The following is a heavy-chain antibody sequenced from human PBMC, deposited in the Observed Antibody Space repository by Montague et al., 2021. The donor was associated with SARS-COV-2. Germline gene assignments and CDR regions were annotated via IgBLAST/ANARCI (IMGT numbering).Heavy chain of an antibody. D-gene: IGHD3-10*01. CDR1: GESFNVYY. J-gene: IGHJ4*02. Sequence: SETLSLTCAVYGESFNVYYWTWLRQIPGKGLEWIGEINHGGTTNYNPSLTGRVTISIDTSKNQFSLRVKSVTAADTAVYYCARGPSPRAIRGLTDIYYFDYWGQGNIVAVSS. V-gene: IGHV4-34*01. CDR2: INHGGTT. CDR3: ARGPSPRAIRGLTDIYYFDY.